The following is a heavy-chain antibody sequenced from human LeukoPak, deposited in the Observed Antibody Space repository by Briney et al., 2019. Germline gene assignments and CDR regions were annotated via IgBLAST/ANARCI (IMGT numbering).Heavy chain of an antibody. V-gene: IGHV3-64D*09. CDR2: ITTNGGGT. CDR3: VKRLGGYGSYYVF. D-gene: IGHD3-10*01. CDR1: GFTLSNYA. Sequence: GGSLRPSCSASGFTLSNYAMHWVRQAPGKGLEYVSAITTNGGGTYYADSVKGRFTISRHNSKNTLYLQMSSLRAEDTAVYYCVKRLGGYGSYYVFWGQGTLVSVCS. J-gene: IGHJ4*02.